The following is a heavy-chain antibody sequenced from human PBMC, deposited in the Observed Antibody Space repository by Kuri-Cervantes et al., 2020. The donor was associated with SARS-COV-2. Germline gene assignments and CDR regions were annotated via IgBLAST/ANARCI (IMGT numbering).Heavy chain of an antibody. CDR2: IYFDGRT. J-gene: IGHJ5*02. Sequence: GSLRLSCTVSGTSIDGYHWSWIRQSPGGGLEWIGYIYFDGRTDYNPSLKSRVTISVDTSKNQFYLELTSVTAADTAVYYCARESRVSSFDPWGQGTLVTVSS. V-gene: IGHV4-59*01. CDR1: GTSIDGYH. CDR3: ARESRVSSFDP. D-gene: IGHD3-16*02.